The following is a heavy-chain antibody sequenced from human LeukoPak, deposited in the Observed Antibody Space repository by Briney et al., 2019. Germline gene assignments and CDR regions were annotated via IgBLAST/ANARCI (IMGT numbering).Heavy chain of an antibody. Sequence: GASVKVSCKASGGTFSTYAINWVRQAPGQGLEWMGGIIRLFGTTNYAQKFQGRLTITTDESTTTAYMELNSLRSEDTAVYYRGRGGSCTSTRCLYLPFDFWGQGTLVTVSS. V-gene: IGHV1-69*05. CDR3: GRGGSCTSTRCLYLPFDF. CDR1: GGTFSTYA. J-gene: IGHJ4*02. CDR2: IIRLFGTT. D-gene: IGHD2-2*03.